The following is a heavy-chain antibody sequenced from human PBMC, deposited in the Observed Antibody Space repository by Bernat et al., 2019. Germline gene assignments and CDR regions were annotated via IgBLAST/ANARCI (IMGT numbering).Heavy chain of an antibody. Sequence: QVQVVESGGGVVQPGRSLRLSCAASGFTFSSYGMHWVRQAPGKGLEWVAVIWYDGSNKYYGDSVKGRFTISRDNSKNTVYLQMNSLRAEDTAVYYCARLGSRWSLYYWGQGTLVTVSS. V-gene: IGHV3-33*01. CDR2: IWYDGSNK. J-gene: IGHJ4*02. CDR1: GFTFSSYG. D-gene: IGHD6-19*01. CDR3: ARLGSRWSLYY.